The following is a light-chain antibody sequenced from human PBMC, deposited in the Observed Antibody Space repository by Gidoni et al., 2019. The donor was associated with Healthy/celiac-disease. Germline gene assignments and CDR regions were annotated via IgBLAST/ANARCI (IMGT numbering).Light chain of an antibody. CDR1: QSVSSN. CDR3: QQYNSWHT. V-gene: IGKV3-15*01. J-gene: IGKJ4*01. Sequence: EIVMTQSPATLPVTPGERATLSCRASQSVSSNLAWYQHKPGQAPRLLIYGAYTRATGIPARFGGGWSWTEFTLTISSLQSEVFAVYYCQQYNSWHTFXGXTKVEIK. CDR2: GAY.